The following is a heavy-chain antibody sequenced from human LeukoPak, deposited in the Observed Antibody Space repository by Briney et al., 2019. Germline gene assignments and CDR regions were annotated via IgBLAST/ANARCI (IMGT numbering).Heavy chain of an antibody. D-gene: IGHD2/OR15-2a*01. J-gene: IGHJ4*02. V-gene: IGHV3-74*01. Sequence: PGGSLRLSCAASGFTFSTSWMHWVRQAPGKGLVWVSRINSDGTTKDYADSVKGRFTISRDNAKNTLYLQMNSLRDEDTAVYYCARAGYYRFDYWGQGTLVTVSS. CDR2: INSDGTTK. CDR3: ARAGYYRFDY. CDR1: GFTFSTSW.